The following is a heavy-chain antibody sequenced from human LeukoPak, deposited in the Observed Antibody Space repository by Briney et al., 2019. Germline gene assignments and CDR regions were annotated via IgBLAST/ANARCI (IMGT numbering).Heavy chain of an antibody. J-gene: IGHJ4*02. CDR3: ARRAGAYSHPYDY. V-gene: IGHV3-23*01. CDR1: GFTFRTYA. Sequence: GGSLRLSCAASGFTFRTYAMTWVRQAPGKGLEWVSGISGSGGSTSYADSVKGRFTISRDNSKNTLYLQMNSLRAEDTAVYYCARRAGAYSHPYDYWGQGTLVTVSS. CDR2: ISGSGGST. D-gene: IGHD4/OR15-4a*01.